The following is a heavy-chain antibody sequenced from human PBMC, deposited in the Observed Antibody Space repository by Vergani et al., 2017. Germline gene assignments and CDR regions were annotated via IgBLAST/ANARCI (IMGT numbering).Heavy chain of an antibody. CDR1: GFTFSSYA. Sequence: QVQLVESGGGVVQPGRSLRLSCAASGFTFSSYAMHWVRQAPGKGLEWVSVISYDGSNKYYADSVKGRFNISRDNSKNTLYLQMNSLRAEDTAVYYCARDSYWRSSGGIWDYWGQGTLVTVSS. CDR2: ISYDGSNK. D-gene: IGHD6-6*01. CDR3: ARDSYWRSSGGIWDY. V-gene: IGHV3-30-3*01. J-gene: IGHJ4*02.